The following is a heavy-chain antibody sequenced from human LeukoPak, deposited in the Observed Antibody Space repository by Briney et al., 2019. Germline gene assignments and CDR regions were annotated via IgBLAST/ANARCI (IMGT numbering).Heavy chain of an antibody. CDR3: ARSGKYCGGDCHPAEYFQH. CDR2: ISSSSSYI. J-gene: IGHJ1*01. Sequence: GGSLRLSCAASGFTFSSYSMNWVRQAPGKGLEWVPSISSSSSYIYYADSVKGRFTISRDNAKNSLYLQMNSLRAEDTAVYYYARSGKYCGGDCHPAEYFQHWGPGTLVTVSS. D-gene: IGHD2-21*02. CDR1: GFTFSSYS. V-gene: IGHV3-21*01.